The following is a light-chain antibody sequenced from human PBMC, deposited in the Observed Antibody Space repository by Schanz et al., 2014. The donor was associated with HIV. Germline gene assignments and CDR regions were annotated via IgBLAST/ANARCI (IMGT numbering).Light chain of an antibody. CDR2: DTS. V-gene: IGKV3-20*01. J-gene: IGKJ1*01. CDR1: QSVSTTS. Sequence: EIVLTQSPGTVALSPGDRITLTCRASQSVSTTSLAWYLHKPGQSPRLLLYDTSNRAAGIPDRFSGTGSGTDFTLTISSLEPEDFAVYSCQQYSASPRTFGQGTRLEIE. CDR3: QQYSASPRT.